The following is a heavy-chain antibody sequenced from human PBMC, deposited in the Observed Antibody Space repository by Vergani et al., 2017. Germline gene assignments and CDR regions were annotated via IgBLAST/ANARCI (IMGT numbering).Heavy chain of an antibody. D-gene: IGHD3-22*01. CDR3: ARGAPRYYDSSVVY. V-gene: IGHV1-2*02. CDR2: INPNSGGT. CDR1: GYTFTGSY. J-gene: IGHJ4*02. Sequence: VQLVQSGAEVKKPGAPGKVSCKASGYTFTGSYMHWVQQAHGQGLEWWGWINPNSGGTNFAQKFQGRVTMTRDTSISTAYMELSRLRSDDTAVYYCARGAPRYYDSSVVYWGQGTLVTVSS.